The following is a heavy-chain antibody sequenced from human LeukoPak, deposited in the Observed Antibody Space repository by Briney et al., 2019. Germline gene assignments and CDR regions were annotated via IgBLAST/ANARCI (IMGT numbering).Heavy chain of an antibody. CDR3: ARDRSGSFSPDYFDY. CDR1: GFTVSSNY. J-gene: IGHJ4*02. D-gene: IGHD1-26*01. V-gene: IGHV3-53*01. Sequence: PGGSLRLSCAASGFTVSSNYMSWVRQAPGKGLEWVSVIYSGGSTYYADSVKGRFTISRDNSKNTLYLQMNSLRAEDTAVYYCARDRSGSFSPDYFDYWGQGTPVTVSS. CDR2: IYSGGST.